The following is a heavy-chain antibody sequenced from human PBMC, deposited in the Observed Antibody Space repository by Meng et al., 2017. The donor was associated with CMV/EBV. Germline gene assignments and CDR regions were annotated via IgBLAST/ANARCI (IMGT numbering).Heavy chain of an antibody. CDR3: AKDRGSWGSGPFDY. D-gene: IGHD1-26*01. J-gene: IGHJ4*02. Sequence: GESLKISCAASGFTFSSYAMGWVRQAPGKGLEWVSAISGSGGSTYYADSVKGRFTISRDNSKNTLYLQMNSLRAEDTAVYYCAKDRGSWGSGPFDYWGQGTLVTVSS. CDR1: GFTFSSYA. V-gene: IGHV3-23*01. CDR2: ISGSGGST.